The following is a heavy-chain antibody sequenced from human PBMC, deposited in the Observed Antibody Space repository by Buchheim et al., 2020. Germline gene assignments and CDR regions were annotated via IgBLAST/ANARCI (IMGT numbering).Heavy chain of an antibody. V-gene: IGHV3-30-3*01. CDR1: GFTFSSYA. J-gene: IGHJ6*02. CDR2: ISYDGSNK. D-gene: IGHD4-23*01. Sequence: VQLVESGGGVVQPGRSLRLSCAASGFTFSSYAMHWVRQAPGKGLEWVAVISYDGSNKYYADSVKGRFTISRDNSKNTLYLQMNSLRAEDTAVYYCARDRVGTYYYYYGMDVWGQGTT. CDR3: ARDRVGTYYYYYGMDV.